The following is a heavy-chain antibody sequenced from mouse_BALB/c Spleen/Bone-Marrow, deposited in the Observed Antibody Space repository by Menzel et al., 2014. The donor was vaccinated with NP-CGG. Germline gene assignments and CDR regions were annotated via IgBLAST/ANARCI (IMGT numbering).Heavy chain of an antibody. Sequence: VKLMESGPGLVAPSQSLSITCTVSGFSLTGYGVSWVRQSPGKGLEWLGVMWGDGSTDYNSALKSRLSISKDNSKSQVFLKMNSLQTDDTARYYCARDSFLITRALDYWGQGTSVTVSS. V-gene: IGHV2-6-7*01. D-gene: IGHD2-4*01. CDR2: MWGDGST. CDR3: ARDSFLITRALDY. J-gene: IGHJ4*01. CDR1: GFSLTGYG.